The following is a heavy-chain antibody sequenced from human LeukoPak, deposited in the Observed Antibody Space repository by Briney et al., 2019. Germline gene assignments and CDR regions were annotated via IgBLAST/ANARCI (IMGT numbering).Heavy chain of an antibody. D-gene: IGHD7-27*01. CDR1: GFTFSSYA. CDR2: IGSSGDST. Sequence: PGGSLRLSCAASGFTFSSYAMSWVRQAPGKGLEWVSSIGSSGDSTYYADSVEGGFTISRDNSRNTLYLQMNSLRVEDTAVYYCAKAGGSNWGYYVDCWGQGTLVTVSS. J-gene: IGHJ4*02. V-gene: IGHV3-23*01. CDR3: AKAGGSNWGYYVDC.